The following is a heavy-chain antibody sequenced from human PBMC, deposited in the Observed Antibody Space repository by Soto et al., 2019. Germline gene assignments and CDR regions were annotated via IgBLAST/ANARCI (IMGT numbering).Heavy chain of an antibody. J-gene: IGHJ4*02. Sequence: QVQLVQSGAEVKKPGASVKVSCKASGYTFTSYGISWVRQAPGQGLEWMGWISAYNGNTNYAQKLEGRLTMTTDTSKSTASMELRSVRSDDTAVFYCARPYSSGWKDFFHHWGQGTLVTVSS. CDR1: GYTFTSYG. V-gene: IGHV1-18*04. CDR2: ISAYNGNT. CDR3: ARPYSSGWKDFFHH. D-gene: IGHD6-19*01.